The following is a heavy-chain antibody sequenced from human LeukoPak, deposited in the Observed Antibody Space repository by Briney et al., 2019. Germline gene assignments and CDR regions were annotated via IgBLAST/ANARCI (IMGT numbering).Heavy chain of an antibody. CDR2: IYYSGST. CDR3: ARESATSSNFDY. J-gene: IGHJ4*02. Sequence: SQTLSLTCTVSGGSISSGGYYWSWIPQHPGKGLEWIGYIYYSGSTYYNPSLKSRVTISVDTSKNQFSLKLSSVTAADTAVYYCARESATSSNFDYWGQGTLVTVSS. D-gene: IGHD2-15*01. V-gene: IGHV4-31*03. CDR1: GGSISSGGYY.